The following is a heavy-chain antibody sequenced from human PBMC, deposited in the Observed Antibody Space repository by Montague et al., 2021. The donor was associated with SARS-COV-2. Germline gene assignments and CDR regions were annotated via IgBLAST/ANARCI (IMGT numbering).Heavy chain of an antibody. CDR1: GGSVSSGSYY. CDR2: IYYSGST. J-gene: IGHJ6*02. V-gene: IGHV4-61*01. D-gene: IGHD3-3*01. Sequence: SETLSLTCTVSGGSVSSGSYYWSWIRQPPGKGLEWIGYIYYSGSTNYNPSLKSRVTISVDTSKNQFSLKLSSVTAADTAVYYCAGDPWRITIFGVVTRYGMDYWGQGTTVTVSS. CDR3: AGDPWRITIFGVVTRYGMDY.